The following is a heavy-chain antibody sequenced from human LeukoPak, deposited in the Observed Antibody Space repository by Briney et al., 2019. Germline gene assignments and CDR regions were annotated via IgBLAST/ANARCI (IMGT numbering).Heavy chain of an antibody. Sequence: GRSLRLSCAASGFTFSSYAMHWVRQAPGKGLEWVAVISYDGSNKYYADSVKGRFTISRDNSKNTLYLQMNSLRAEDTAVYYCARVTSVVTKPSDYWGQGTLVTVSS. CDR2: ISYDGSNK. CDR3: ARVTSVVTKPSDY. D-gene: IGHD4-17*01. CDR1: GFTFSSYA. J-gene: IGHJ4*02. V-gene: IGHV3-30*04.